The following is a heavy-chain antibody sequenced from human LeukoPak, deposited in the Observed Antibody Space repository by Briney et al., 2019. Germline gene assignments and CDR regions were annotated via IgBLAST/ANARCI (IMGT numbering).Heavy chain of an antibody. CDR2: IYPGDSDT. V-gene: IGHV5-51*01. CDR1: GYSFTSYW. D-gene: IGHD2-15*01. Sequence: GESLKISCKGSGYSFTSYWIGWVRQMPGKGLEWMGIIYPGDSDTRYSPSFQGQVTISADKSISTAYLQWSSLKASDTAMYYCARHYCSGGSCYPDFDYWGQGTLVTVSS. J-gene: IGHJ4*02. CDR3: ARHYCSGGSCYPDFDY.